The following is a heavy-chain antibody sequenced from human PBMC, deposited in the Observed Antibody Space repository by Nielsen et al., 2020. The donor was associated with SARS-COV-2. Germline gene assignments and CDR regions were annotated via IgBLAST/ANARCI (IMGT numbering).Heavy chain of an antibody. J-gene: IGHJ4*02. Sequence: ASVKVSCKASGYTFTNYGISWVRQAPGQGLEWMGVINPSGGSTSYAQRFQGRVTMTRDTSTSTVYMELSSLRSEDTAVYYCARVGGDYWGQGTLVTVSS. V-gene: IGHV1-46*01. D-gene: IGHD3-16*01. CDR3: ARVGGDY. CDR2: INPSGGST. CDR1: GYTFTNYG.